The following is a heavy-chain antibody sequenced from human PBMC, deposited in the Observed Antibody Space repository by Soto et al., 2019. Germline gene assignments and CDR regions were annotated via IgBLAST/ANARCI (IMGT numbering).Heavy chain of an antibody. V-gene: IGHV1-18*01. CDR2: NSAHNGNT. CDR1: GYIFTTYG. Sequence: QVHLVQSGAEVKKPGASVKVSCKGSGYIFTTYGITWVRQAPGQGGEWMGWNSAHNGNTNYAQKLQGRVTVSRETSTRTAYMELSNPRADDPAVYYWARGGSGDYWGQGERVTVSS. D-gene: IGHD3-10*01. J-gene: IGHJ4*02. CDR3: ARGGSGDY.